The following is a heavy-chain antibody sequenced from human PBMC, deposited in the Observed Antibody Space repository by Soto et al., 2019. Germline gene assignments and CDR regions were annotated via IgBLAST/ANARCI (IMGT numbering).Heavy chain of an antibody. CDR2: IKEDGSEI. D-gene: IGHD3-16*01. CDR1: GLNVRSYW. Sequence: GSLRLSCAVSGLNVRSYWMSWVRQAPGKGLEWVASIKEDGSEIYYLQSVRGRFTISRDSAGNALQLAMNYLSAEDTATYFCARDIGFDYVNWGQGTLVTVSS. V-gene: IGHV3-7*01. CDR3: ARDIGFDYVN. J-gene: IGHJ4*02.